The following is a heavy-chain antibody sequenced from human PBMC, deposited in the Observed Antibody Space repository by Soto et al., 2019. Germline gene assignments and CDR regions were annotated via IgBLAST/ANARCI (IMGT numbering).Heavy chain of an antibody. J-gene: IGHJ4*02. CDR1: GGSISSGDYY. CDR3: PSNSYGYPFYDY. V-gene: IGHV4-30-4*01. D-gene: IGHD5-18*01. CDR2: IYYSGST. Sequence: QVQLQESGPGLVKPSQTLSLTCTVSGGSISSGDYYWSWIRQPPGKGLEWIGYIYYSGSTYYNPSLKSRVTISVDTSKNHFPLKRASVTAEAPAGYYWPSNSYGYPFYDYGGQGPLVTFSS.